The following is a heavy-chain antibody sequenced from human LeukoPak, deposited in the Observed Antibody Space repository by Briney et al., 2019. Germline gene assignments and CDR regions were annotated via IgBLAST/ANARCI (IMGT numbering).Heavy chain of an antibody. J-gene: IGHJ5*02. V-gene: IGHV4-59*01. CDR1: GVSISSYY. D-gene: IGHD4-17*01. Sequence: WETLCLTCTVSGVSISSYYWSWIRQAPRKGLEWIGYIYYSGSTNYNPSLKSRVTISVDTSKNQFSLNLSSVTAADTAVYYCARDLTYGDFPHNWFDPWGQGTLVTVSS. CDR3: ARDLTYGDFPHNWFDP. CDR2: IYYSGST.